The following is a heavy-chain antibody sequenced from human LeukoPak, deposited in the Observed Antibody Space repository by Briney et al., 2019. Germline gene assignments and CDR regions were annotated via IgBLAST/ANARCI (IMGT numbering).Heavy chain of an antibody. Sequence: SSGTLSLTCAVSGGSISSSNWWSWVRQPPGKGLEWIGEIYHSGSTNYNPSLKSRVTISVDKSKNQFSLKLSSVTAADTAVYYCARCGMATVSYFDYWGQGTLVTVSS. D-gene: IGHD4-17*01. V-gene: IGHV4-4*02. J-gene: IGHJ4*02. CDR3: ARCGMATVSYFDY. CDR1: GGSISSSNW. CDR2: IYHSGST.